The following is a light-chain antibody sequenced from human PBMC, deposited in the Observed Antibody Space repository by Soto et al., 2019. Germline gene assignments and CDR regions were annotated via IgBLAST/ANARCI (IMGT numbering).Light chain of an antibody. CDR2: DVT. V-gene: IGLV2-11*01. CDR1: SSNVGGYNY. J-gene: IGLJ1*01. CDR3: CSYAGTYIQYV. Sequence: QSVLTQPRSVSGSPGQSVTISCTGTSSNVGGYNYVSWYQQHPGKAPKLMISDVTNRPSGVPDRFSGSKSDNTASLTISGLQPEDEDDYYCCSYAGTYIQYVFGSGTKLTVL.